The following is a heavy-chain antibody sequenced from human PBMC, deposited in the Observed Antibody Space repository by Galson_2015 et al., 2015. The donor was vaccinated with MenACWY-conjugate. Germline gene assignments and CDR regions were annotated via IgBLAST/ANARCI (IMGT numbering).Heavy chain of an antibody. Sequence: SLRLSCAVSGFTFRNYWMTWVRHAPGKGLECVSRICAGGISIMYGDSVRGRFTISRDDAENTLYLQMDSLRADDTAVYFCVRGSSGWRGMDIWGQGTTVTVSS. V-gene: IGHV3-74*03. D-gene: IGHD6-19*01. J-gene: IGHJ6*02. CDR3: VRGSSGWRGMDI. CDR1: GFTFRNYW. CDR2: ICAGGISI.